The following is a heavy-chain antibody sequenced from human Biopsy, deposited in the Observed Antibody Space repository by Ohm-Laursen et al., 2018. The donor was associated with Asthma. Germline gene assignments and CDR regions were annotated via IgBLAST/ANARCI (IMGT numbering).Heavy chain of an antibody. J-gene: IGHJ5*02. CDR1: GGSINIGDYY. CDR3: ARTTYGHDGFDP. Sequence: TLSLTCTVSGGSINIGDYYWSWIRQRPVKGLEWIGHIYYSGSTYYNPSLKSRVSISLDTSKNQLSLSLTSVTAADTAVYYCARTTYGHDGFDPWGQGTLVTVSS. V-gene: IGHV4-31*02. D-gene: IGHD4-17*01. CDR2: IYYSGST.